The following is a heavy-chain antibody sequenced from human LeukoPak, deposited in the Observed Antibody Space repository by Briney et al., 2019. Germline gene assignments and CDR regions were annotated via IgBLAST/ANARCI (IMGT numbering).Heavy chain of an antibody. D-gene: IGHD4-17*01. V-gene: IGHV3-23*01. CDR2: ISGSGGST. Sequence: PGGSLRLSCAASGFTFSSYAMSWVRQAPGKGLEWASAISGSGGSTYYADSVKGRFTISRDNSKNTLYLQMNSLRAEDTAVYYCARGYSGDTVTTDFDYWGQGTLVTVSS. J-gene: IGHJ4*02. CDR3: ARGYSGDTVTTDFDY. CDR1: GFTFSSYA.